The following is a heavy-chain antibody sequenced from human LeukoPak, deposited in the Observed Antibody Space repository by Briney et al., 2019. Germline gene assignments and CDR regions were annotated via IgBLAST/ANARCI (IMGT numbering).Heavy chain of an antibody. V-gene: IGHV1-69*01. CDR2: IIPIFGTA. J-gene: IGHJ5*02. CDR3: ARGIPRPRGFDP. CDR1: GGTFSSYA. Sequence: SVKVSCKASGGTFSSYAISWVRQAPGQGLEWMGGIIPIFGTANYAQKFQGRVTITADESTSTAYMELSSLRSEDTAVYYCARGIPRPRGFDPWGQGTLVTVSS.